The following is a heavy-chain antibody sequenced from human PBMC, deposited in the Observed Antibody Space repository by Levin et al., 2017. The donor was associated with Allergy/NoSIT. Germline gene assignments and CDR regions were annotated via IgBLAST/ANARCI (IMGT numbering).Heavy chain of an antibody. J-gene: IGHJ4*02. CDR3: ARRQYSSGSFDY. CDR2: IYYSGST. Sequence: SETLSLTCTVSGGSIGSSNHYWAWIRQPPGKGLEWIGRIYYSGSTYYNPSLKSRVTISVDTSKNQFSLKLSSVTAADTAAYYCARRQYSSGSFDYWGQGTLVTVSS. V-gene: IGHV4-39*01. D-gene: IGHD6-19*01. CDR1: GGSIGSSNHY.